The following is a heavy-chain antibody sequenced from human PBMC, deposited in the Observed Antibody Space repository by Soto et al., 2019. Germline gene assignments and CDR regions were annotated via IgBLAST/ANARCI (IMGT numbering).Heavy chain of an antibody. J-gene: IGHJ5*02. D-gene: IGHD3-3*01. V-gene: IGHV4-30-4*01. CDR1: GVSISNNDYY. CDR3: ARIGTILDIVTNNWFDS. CDR2: VHSSGGT. Sequence: HVQLQESCPGLVKPSQTLSLTCTVSGVSISNNDYYWSWIRQTPGKGQEWIAYVHSSGGTHYNPSLRSRVVTSMDTSKNHCSLHLSFMTAAETAEYYCARIGTILDIVTNNWFDSLGQGTLGTVSS.